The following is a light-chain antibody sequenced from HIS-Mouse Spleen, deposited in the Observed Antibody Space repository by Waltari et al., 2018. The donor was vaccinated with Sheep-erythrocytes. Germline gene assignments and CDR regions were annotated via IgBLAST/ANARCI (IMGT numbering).Light chain of an antibody. CDR3: CSYAGSYNHV. V-gene: IGLV2-11*01. CDR2: DVS. CDR1: SSDVGGYNY. Sequence: QSALTQPRSVSGSPGQSVTISCTGTSSDVGGYNYVSWYPQHPGKAPKLMSYDVSKRPSGVPDRFSGSKSGNPASLTISGLQAEDEADYYCCSYAGSYNHVFATGTKVTVL. J-gene: IGLJ1*01.